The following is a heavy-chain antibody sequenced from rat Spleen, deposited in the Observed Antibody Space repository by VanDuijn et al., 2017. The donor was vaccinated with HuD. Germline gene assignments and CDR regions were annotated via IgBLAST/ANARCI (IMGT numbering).Heavy chain of an antibody. CDR1: GFTFSRYW. CDR3: AKRDYDGYYPFAY. V-gene: IGHV5-58*01. Sequence: EVQLVETGGGFVQPGRSLKLSCVGSGFTFSRYWMYWIRQAPGKGLECVSSINADGGSTYYPESVKGRFTISRDNAENTVYLQMNSLRSEDRATYYCAKRDYDGYYPFAYWGQGTLVTVSS. D-gene: IGHD1-12*03. J-gene: IGHJ3*01. CDR2: INADGGST.